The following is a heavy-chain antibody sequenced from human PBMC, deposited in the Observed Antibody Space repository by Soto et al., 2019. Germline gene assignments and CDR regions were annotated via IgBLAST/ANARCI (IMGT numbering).Heavy chain of an antibody. V-gene: IGHV1-18*01. J-gene: IGHJ4*02. CDR1: RYTFPSYG. Sequence: ASVKVSCKASRYTFPSYGISWARQAPGQGLEWMGRISAYNGNTNYSQKLQGRVTMTTDTSMSTSYMELRSLRSDDTAVYYCARGTSRGSYDYWGRGTLVTV. CDR3: ARGTSRGSYDY. CDR2: ISAYNGNT. D-gene: IGHD1-26*01.